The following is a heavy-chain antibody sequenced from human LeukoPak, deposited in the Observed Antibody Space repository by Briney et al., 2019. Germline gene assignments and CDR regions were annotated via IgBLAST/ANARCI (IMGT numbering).Heavy chain of an antibody. V-gene: IGHV3-30-3*01. Sequence: GRSLRLSCAASGFAFSSYAMHWVRQAPGKGLEWVAVISYDGSNKYYADSVKGRFTISRDNSKNTLYLQMNSLRAEDTAVYYCARGVVVAATPDYWGQGTLVTVSS. J-gene: IGHJ4*02. CDR3: ARGVVVAATPDY. CDR2: ISYDGSNK. CDR1: GFAFSSYA. D-gene: IGHD2-15*01.